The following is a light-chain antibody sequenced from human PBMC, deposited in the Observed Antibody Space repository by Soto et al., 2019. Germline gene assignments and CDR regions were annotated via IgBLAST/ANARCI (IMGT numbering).Light chain of an antibody. J-gene: IGKJ2*01. CDR2: TAS. V-gene: IGKV1-9*01. CDR1: QDIGTF. Sequence: DIQLTQSPSFLSASVGDRVTITCRASQDIGTFLAWYQQKPGKAPKLLIYTASTLHSGVPSRFSGSGSGTELTLTISTLQPEDFGSYYCQQLHGYPRTFGRGTKLDI. CDR3: QQLHGYPRT.